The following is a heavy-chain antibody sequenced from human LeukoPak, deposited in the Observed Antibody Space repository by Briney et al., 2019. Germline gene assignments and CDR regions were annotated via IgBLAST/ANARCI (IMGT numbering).Heavy chain of an antibody. CDR3: ASLSGYSNY. CDR2: IYYSGST. Sequence: SETLSLTCTVSGGSISSSSYYWGWIRQPPGTGLEWIGSIYYSGSTYYNPSLKSRVTISVDTSKNQFSLKLSSVTAADTAVYYCASLSGYSNYWGQGTLVTVSS. J-gene: IGHJ4*02. V-gene: IGHV4-39*01. CDR1: GGSISSSSYY. D-gene: IGHD3-22*01.